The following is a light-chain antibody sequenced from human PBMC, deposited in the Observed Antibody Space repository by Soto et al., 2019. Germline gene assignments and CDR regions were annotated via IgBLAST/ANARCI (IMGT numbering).Light chain of an antibody. CDR2: DAS. J-gene: IGKJ3*01. CDR3: QQYVSSPSGGFT. V-gene: IGKV3-20*01. CDR1: QSVTRDY. Sequence: EIVLAQSPGTLSLSQGERATLSCRASQSVTRDYLAWYQQIPGQAPRLLIYDASTRATGIPDRFSGSGSGTDFTLTISRLEPEDFAVYYCQQYVSSPSGGFTFGPGTKVEIK.